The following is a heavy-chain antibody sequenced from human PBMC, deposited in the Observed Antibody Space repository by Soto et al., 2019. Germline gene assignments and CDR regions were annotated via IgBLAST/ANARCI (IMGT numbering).Heavy chain of an antibody. CDR3: AKVPNYDILTGYPYYFDY. CDR1: GFTFSSYA. J-gene: IGHJ4*02. V-gene: IGHV3-23*01. D-gene: IGHD3-9*01. CDR2: ISGSGGST. Sequence: GVSLRLSCAASGFTFSSYAMSWVRQAPGKGLEWVSAISGSGGSTYYADSVKGRFTISRDNSKNTLYLQMNSLRAEDTAVYYCAKVPNYDILTGYPYYFDYWGQGTLVTVSS.